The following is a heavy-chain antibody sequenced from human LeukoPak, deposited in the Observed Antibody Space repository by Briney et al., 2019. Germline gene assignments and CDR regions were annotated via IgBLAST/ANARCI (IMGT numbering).Heavy chain of an antibody. V-gene: IGHV3-30*18. Sequence: GGSLRLSCAASGFTFGSYGMHWVRQAPGKGLEWVAVISDDARNQYYADSVRGRFTASRDNSKSTLYLQMNTLRAEDTAVYYCAKDIKYSSRQSYGMDVWGQGSTVTVSS. CDR3: AKDIKYSSRQSYGMDV. J-gene: IGHJ6*02. CDR1: GFTFGSYG. D-gene: IGHD3-22*01. CDR2: ISDDARNQ.